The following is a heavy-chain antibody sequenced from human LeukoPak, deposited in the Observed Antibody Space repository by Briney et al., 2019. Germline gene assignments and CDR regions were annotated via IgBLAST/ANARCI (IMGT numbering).Heavy chain of an antibody. D-gene: IGHD3-10*01. CDR1: GFTFSSYN. V-gene: IGHV3-48*02. CDR2: ISSSSSTI. Sequence: PGGSLRLSCAASGFTFSSYNMNWVRQAPGKGLEWVSYISSSSSTIYYADSVKGRFTISRDNAKNSLYLQMISLRDEDTAVYYCARVWGSGSYFWGRLEYWGQGTLVTVSS. J-gene: IGHJ4*02. CDR3: ARVWGSGSYFWGRLEY.